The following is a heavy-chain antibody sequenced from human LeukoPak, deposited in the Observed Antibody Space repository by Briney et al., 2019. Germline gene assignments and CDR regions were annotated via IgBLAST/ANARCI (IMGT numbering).Heavy chain of an antibody. V-gene: IGHV3-74*01. J-gene: IGHJ4*02. CDR1: GFTFNIYW. D-gene: IGHD1-14*01. CDR3: GRDSTYTIDS. Sequence: GGSLRLSCAASGFTFNIYWMHWVRQGPGKGLVWVSRINSDGSSTTYADSVKGRFTISRDNAKNTLYLQMNSLIAEDTAVYYCGRDSTYTIDSWGQGTLVTVSS. CDR2: INSDGSST.